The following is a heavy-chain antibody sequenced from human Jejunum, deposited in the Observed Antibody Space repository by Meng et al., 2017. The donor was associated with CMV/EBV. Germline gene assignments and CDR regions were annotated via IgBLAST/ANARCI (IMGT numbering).Heavy chain of an antibody. CDR1: GFIFGSRV. V-gene: IGHV3-43*02. D-gene: IGHD6-25*01. J-gene: IGHJ5*02. CDR2: ISGDGEST. CDR3: AKSHDTAGGVFAS. Sequence: AASGFIFGSRVMHWVRQVPGKGLEWVSLISGDGESTYYIASVKGRFTISRDNSKNSLSLQMNNLRTEDTALYYCAKSHDTAGGVFASWGQGTLVTVSS.